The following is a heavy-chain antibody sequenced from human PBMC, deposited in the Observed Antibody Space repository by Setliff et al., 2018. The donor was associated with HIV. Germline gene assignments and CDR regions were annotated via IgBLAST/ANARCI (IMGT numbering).Heavy chain of an antibody. CDR1: GDSMTSGSYY. V-gene: IGHV4-61*02. Sequence: SETLSLTCTVSGDSMTSGSYYWTWIRQPAGKRLEWIGRVTVNGATEYSPSLTSRVTISVDTSKNQFSLSLTSVTAADTAVYYCARGVPLLPPHYWGQGTLVTVS. CDR2: VTVNGAT. D-gene: IGHD2-21*02. J-gene: IGHJ4*02. CDR3: ARGVPLLPPHY.